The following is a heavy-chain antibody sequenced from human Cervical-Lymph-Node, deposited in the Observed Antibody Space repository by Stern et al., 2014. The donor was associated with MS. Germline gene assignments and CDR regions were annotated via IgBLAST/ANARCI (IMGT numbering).Heavy chain of an antibody. V-gene: IGHV5-51*03. J-gene: IGHJ3*02. CDR2: IYPGNFDT. CDR1: GYSFTNSW. Sequence: EVQLVESGADVKKPGESLQISCKASGYSFTNSWIGWVRQMPGKGLEWMGIIYPGNFDTRYGPSFQGQGTMSADRSLRTAHLQWSSLKASDTAMYYCARLGSYTGYDYDAFDIWGQGTVVTVS. CDR3: ARLGSYTGYDYDAFDI. D-gene: IGHD5-12*01.